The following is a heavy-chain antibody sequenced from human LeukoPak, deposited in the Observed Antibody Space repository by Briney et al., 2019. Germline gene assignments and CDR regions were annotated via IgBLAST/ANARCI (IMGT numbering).Heavy chain of an antibody. Sequence: GGSLRLSCAASGFTFSSYGMHWARQAPGKGLEWVAVIWYDGSNKYYADSVKGRFTISRDNSKNTLYLQMNSLRAEDTAVYYCARAPPIGSSTILDYYYYGMDVWGKGTTVTVSS. CDR3: ARAPPIGSSTILDYYYYGMDV. J-gene: IGHJ6*04. CDR1: GFTFSSYG. CDR2: IWYDGSNK. D-gene: IGHD2-2*01. V-gene: IGHV3-33*01.